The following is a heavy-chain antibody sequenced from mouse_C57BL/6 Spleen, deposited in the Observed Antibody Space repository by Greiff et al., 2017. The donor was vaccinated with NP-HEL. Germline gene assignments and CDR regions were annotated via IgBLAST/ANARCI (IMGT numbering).Heavy chain of an antibody. V-gene: IGHV1-82*01. CDR3: ARGYYGSYWYFDV. CDR1: GYAFSSSW. Sequence: VQLQQSGPELVKPGASVKISCKASGYAFSSSWMNWVKQRPGKGLEWIGRIYPGDGDTNYNGKFKGKATLTADKSSSTAYMQLSSLTSEDSAVYFCARGYYGSYWYFDVWGTGTTVTVSS. J-gene: IGHJ1*03. D-gene: IGHD1-1*01. CDR2: IYPGDGDT.